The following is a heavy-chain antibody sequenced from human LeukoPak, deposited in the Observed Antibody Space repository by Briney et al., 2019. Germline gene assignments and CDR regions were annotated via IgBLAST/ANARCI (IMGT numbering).Heavy chain of an antibody. CDR1: GGSVSSGSYY. D-gene: IGHD3-22*01. CDR2: IYNSGST. CDR3: ARDPSGYFNY. J-gene: IGHJ4*02. V-gene: IGHV4-61*01. Sequence: SETLSLTCTVSGGSVSSGSYYWSWIRQPPGKGLEWIGYIYNSGSTNYNPSLKSRVTISVDTSKNQFSLKSSSMTAADTAVYYCARDPSGYFNYWGQGTLATVSS.